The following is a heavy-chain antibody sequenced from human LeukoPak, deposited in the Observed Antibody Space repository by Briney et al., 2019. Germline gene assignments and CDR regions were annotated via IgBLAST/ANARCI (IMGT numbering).Heavy chain of an antibody. CDR3: ARITYGPPDY. CDR1: GGSISSYC. CDR2: IYDTSSN. J-gene: IGHJ4*02. V-gene: IGHV4-59*01. Sequence: SETLSLTCTVYGGSISSYCWSWIRQPPGKGLEWIAYIYDTSSNNYNPYLKSRVTTSIKTSKNQCILTLRSVTAADTAVYYCARITYGPPDYWGQGTLVTVSS. D-gene: IGHD4-17*01.